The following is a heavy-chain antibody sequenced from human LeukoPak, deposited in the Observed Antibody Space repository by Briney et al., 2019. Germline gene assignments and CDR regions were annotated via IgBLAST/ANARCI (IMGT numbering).Heavy chain of an antibody. CDR1: GGSISSGGYY. J-gene: IGHJ5*02. CDR3: ARERPDGESFDP. D-gene: IGHD3-10*01. CDR2: IYYSGST. V-gene: IGHV4-31*03. Sequence: PSQTLSLTCTVSGGSISSGGYYWSWIRQHPGKGLEWIGYIYYSGSTYYNPSLKSRVTISVDTSKNQFSLKLSSVTAADTAVYYCARERPDGESFDPWGQGTLVTVSS.